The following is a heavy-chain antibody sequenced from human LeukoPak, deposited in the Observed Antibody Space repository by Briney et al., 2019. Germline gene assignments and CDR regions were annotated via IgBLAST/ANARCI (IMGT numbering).Heavy chain of an antibody. J-gene: IGHJ4*02. D-gene: IGHD3-10*01. CDR3: AREGFDGSGIGGPSDY. CDR1: GYTFTGYY. Sequence: ASVKVSCKASGYTFTGYYMYWVRQAPGQGLEWMGWINPNSGGTNYAQKFQGRVTMTRDTSISTAYMELSRLRSDDTAVYYCAREGFDGSGIGGPSDYWGQGTLVTVSS. CDR2: INPNSGGT. V-gene: IGHV1-2*02.